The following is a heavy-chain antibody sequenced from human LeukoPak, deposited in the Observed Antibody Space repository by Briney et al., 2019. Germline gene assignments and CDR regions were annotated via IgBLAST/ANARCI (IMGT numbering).Heavy chain of an antibody. CDR3: ARAVLRFLEWPN. Sequence: SQTLSLTCTVSGGSISSGDYYWSWIRQPPGKGLEWIGYIYYSGSTYYNPSLKSRVTISVDTSKNQFSLKLTSVTAADTAVYYCARAVLRFLEWPNWGQGTLVTVSS. CDR2: IYYSGST. J-gene: IGHJ4*02. D-gene: IGHD3-3*01. CDR1: GGSISSGDYY. V-gene: IGHV4-30-4*08.